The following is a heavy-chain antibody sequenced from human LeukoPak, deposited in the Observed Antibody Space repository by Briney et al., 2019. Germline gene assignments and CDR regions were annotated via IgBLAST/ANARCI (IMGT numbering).Heavy chain of an antibody. V-gene: IGHV2-5*01. CDR3: AHRYYDSSGFDY. J-gene: IGHJ4*02. CDR1: GFSLSTSGVG. D-gene: IGHD3-22*01. CDR2: IYWNDDK. Sequence: SGPTLVKPTQTLTLPCTFSGFSLSTSGVGVGWIRQPPGKALEWLALIYWNDDKRYSPSLKSRLTITKDTSKTQVVLTMTNMDPVDTATYYCAHRYYDSSGFDYWGQGTLVTVSS.